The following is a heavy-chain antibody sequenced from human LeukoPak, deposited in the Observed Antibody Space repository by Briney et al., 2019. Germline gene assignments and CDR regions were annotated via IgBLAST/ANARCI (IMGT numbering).Heavy chain of an antibody. D-gene: IGHD5-18*01. CDR1: GVIFHNYI. V-gene: IGHV3-23*01. CDR3: AKDGYGRSDY. Sequence: GGSLRLSCATSGVIFHNYIMNWVRRAPGKGLEWVSGISGGGDGTYYADSIKGRFTVSRDNSKNTLYLQMDSLRAEDTAIYYCAKDGYGRSDYWGQGTLVSVSS. CDR2: ISGGGDGT. J-gene: IGHJ4*02.